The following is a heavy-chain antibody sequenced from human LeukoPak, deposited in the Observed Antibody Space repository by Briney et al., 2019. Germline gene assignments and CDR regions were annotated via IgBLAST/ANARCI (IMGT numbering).Heavy chain of an antibody. J-gene: IGHJ5*02. CDR3: ASEGSGWYGDRNWFDP. CDR2: INSDGSST. D-gene: IGHD6-19*01. CDR1: GFTFSSYW. V-gene: IGHV3-74*01. Sequence: GGSLRLSCAASGFTFSSYWMHWVRQAPGKGLVWVSRINSDGSSTSYADSVKGRFTISRDNAKNTLYLQMNSLRAEDTAVYYCASEGSGWYGDRNWFDPWGQGTLVTVSS.